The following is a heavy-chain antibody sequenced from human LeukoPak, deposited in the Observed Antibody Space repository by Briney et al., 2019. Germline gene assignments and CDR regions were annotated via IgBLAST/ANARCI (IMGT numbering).Heavy chain of an antibody. D-gene: IGHD4-17*01. CDR3: TRGDYGAYGYDAFDI. CDR1: GFTFRNYW. CDR2: INSDGSST. Sequence: GGSLRLSCAASGFTFRNYWMHWVRQAPGKGLVWVSRINSDGSSTSYADSVKGRFTISRDNAKNTLYLQMNSLRAEDTAMYYCTRGDYGAYGYDAFDIWGQGTMVTASS. J-gene: IGHJ3*02. V-gene: IGHV3-74*01.